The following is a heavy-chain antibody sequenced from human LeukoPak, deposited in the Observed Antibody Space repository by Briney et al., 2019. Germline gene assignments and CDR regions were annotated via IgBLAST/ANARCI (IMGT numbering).Heavy chain of an antibody. Sequence: PSETLSLTCTVSGGSISSGGYYWSWIRQPPGKGLEWIGYIYHSGSTYYNPSLKSRVTISVDRSRNQFSLKLSSVTAADTAVYYCARSPVAAQAAFDIWGQGTMVTVSS. V-gene: IGHV4-30-2*01. CDR2: IYHSGST. CDR1: GGSISSGGYY. J-gene: IGHJ3*02. D-gene: IGHD2-15*01. CDR3: ARSPVAAQAAFDI.